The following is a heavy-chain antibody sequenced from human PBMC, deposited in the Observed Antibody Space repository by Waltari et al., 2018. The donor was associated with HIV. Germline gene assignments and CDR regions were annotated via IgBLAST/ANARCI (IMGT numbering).Heavy chain of an antibody. J-gene: IGHJ5*02. CDR2: INHSGST. D-gene: IGHD3-3*01. V-gene: IGHV4-34*01. CDR1: GGSFSGYY. Sequence: QVQLQQWGAGLLKPSETLSLTCAVYGGSFSGYYWSWLRHPPGQGLEWIGEINHSGSTNYNPSLKSRVTISVDTSKNQFSLKLSSVTAADTAVYYCATLYYDFWSGYYGGWFDPWGQGTLVTVSS. CDR3: ATLYYDFWSGYYGGWFDP.